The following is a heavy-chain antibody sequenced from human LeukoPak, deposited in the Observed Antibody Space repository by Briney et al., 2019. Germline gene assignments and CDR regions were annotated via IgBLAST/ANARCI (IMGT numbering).Heavy chain of an antibody. CDR3: ARFPGGAEYRHYYYMDV. CDR1: GGSISSYY. J-gene: IGHJ6*03. CDR2: IYYSDST. V-gene: IGHV4-59*01. D-gene: IGHD1-14*01. Sequence: SETLSLTCTVSGGSISSYYWSWIRQPPGKGLECIAYIYYSDSTNYKPSLKSRVTVSVDTSKNQFSLKLSSVTAADTAVYYCARFPGGAEYRHYYYMDVWGTGTTVTVSS.